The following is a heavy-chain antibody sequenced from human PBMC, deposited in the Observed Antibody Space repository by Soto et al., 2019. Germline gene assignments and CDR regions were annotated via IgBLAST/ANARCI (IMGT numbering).Heavy chain of an antibody. CDR2: ISSSSSYI. J-gene: IGHJ6*03. CDR1: GFTFSSYS. CDR3: ARDGVAGPYYYYYMDV. D-gene: IGHD6-19*01. Sequence: GGSLRFSCAASGFTFSSYSMNWVRQAPGKGLEWVSSISSSSSYIYYADSVKGRFTISRDNAKNSLYLQMNSLRAEDTAVYYCARDGVAGPYYYYYMDVWGKGTTVTVSS. V-gene: IGHV3-21*01.